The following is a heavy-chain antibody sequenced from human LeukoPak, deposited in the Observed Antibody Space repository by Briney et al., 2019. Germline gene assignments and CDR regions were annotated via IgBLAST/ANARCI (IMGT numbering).Heavy chain of an antibody. V-gene: IGHV4-30-4*01. J-gene: IGHJ4*02. Sequence: SQTLSLTCTVSGGSLSSGDYYWSWLRQPPGTGLEWIGYIYYSGSTYYNPSLKSRVTISVDTSKNQFSLKLSSVTAADTAVYYCARAHWSFSLMLYFGYWGQGTLVTVSS. D-gene: IGHD2-8*01. CDR3: ARAHWSFSLMLYFGY. CDR2: IYYSGST. CDR1: GGSLSSGDYY.